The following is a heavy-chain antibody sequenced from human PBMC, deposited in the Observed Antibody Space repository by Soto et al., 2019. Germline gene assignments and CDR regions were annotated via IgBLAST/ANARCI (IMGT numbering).Heavy chain of an antibody. Sequence: GGSLRLSCAASGFTFSSYAMSWVRQAPGKGLEWVSAISGSGGSTYYADSVKGRFTISRDNSKNTLYLQMNSLRAEDTAVYYCARTGPQLPTENDAFDIWGQGTMVTVSS. V-gene: IGHV3-23*01. CDR1: GFTFSSYA. J-gene: IGHJ3*02. D-gene: IGHD2-2*01. CDR3: ARTGPQLPTENDAFDI. CDR2: ISGSGGST.